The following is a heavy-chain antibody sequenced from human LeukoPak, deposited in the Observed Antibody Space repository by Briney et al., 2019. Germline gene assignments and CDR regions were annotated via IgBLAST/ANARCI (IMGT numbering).Heavy chain of an antibody. CDR3: ARDGYNYPVYFQH. D-gene: IGHD5-24*01. Sequence: ASVKVSCKASGGTFSSYAISWVRQAPGQGLECMGWISAYNGNTNYAQKLQGSVTMTTDTSTSTAYMELRSLRSDDTAVYYCARDGYNYPVYFQHWGQGTLVTVSS. CDR1: GGTFSSYA. CDR2: ISAYNGNT. V-gene: IGHV1-18*01. J-gene: IGHJ1*01.